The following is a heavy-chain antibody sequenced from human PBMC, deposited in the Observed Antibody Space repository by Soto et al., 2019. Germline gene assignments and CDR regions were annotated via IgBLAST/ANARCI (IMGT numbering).Heavy chain of an antibody. CDR2: INPNSGGT. D-gene: IGHD6-19*01. J-gene: IGHJ5*02. CDR1: GYTFTGYY. CDR3: ARGSYSSGWYWRNWFDP. Sequence: EASVKVSCKASGYTFTGYYMHWVRQAPGQGLEWMGWINPNSGGTNYAQKFQGWVTMTRDTSISTAYMELSRLRSDDTAVYYCARGSYSSGWYWRNWFDPWGQGTLVTVSS. V-gene: IGHV1-2*04.